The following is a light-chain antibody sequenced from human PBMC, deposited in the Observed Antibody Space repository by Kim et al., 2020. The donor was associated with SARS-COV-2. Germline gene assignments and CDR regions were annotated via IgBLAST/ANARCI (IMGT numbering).Light chain of an antibody. CDR3: QQYSDWPPGDT. J-gene: IGKJ2*01. CDR2: GAS. V-gene: IGKV3-15*01. Sequence: EIVMTQSPATLSVSPGERATLSCRASQSISNYLAWYQHKPGQAPRLLIYGASTRASGVPARFSGSGSGTEFTLTITSLQSEDFAVYYCQQYSDWPPGDTFGQGTKLEI. CDR1: QSISNY.